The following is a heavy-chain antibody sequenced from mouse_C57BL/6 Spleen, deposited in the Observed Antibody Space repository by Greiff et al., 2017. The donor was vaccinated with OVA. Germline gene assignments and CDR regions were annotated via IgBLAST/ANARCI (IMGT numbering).Heavy chain of an antibody. CDR3: ARSGYYGSSPLDY. Sequence: QVQLQQPGAELVKPGASVKLSCKASGYTFTSYWMHWVKPRPGQGLEWIGMIHPNSGSTNYNEKFKSKATLTVDKSSSTAYMQLSSLTSEDSAVYYCARSGYYGSSPLDYWGQGTTLTVSS. J-gene: IGHJ2*01. V-gene: IGHV1-64*01. D-gene: IGHD1-1*01. CDR1: GYTFTSYW. CDR2: IHPNSGST.